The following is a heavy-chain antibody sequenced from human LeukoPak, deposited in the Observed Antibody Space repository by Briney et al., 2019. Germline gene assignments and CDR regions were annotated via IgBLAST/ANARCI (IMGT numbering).Heavy chain of an antibody. Sequence: SETLSPTCTVSGGSISSSDYYWGWIRQPPGKGLEWIGTIYFSGSTNYNPSLKSRVTISVDTSKNQFSLKLSSVTAADTAVYYCARRNSPAIGTMIVVVIYNWFDPWGQGTLVTVSS. CDR2: IYFSGST. V-gene: IGHV4-39*07. D-gene: IGHD3-22*01. CDR3: ARRNSPAIGTMIVVVIYNWFDP. J-gene: IGHJ5*02. CDR1: GGSISSSDYY.